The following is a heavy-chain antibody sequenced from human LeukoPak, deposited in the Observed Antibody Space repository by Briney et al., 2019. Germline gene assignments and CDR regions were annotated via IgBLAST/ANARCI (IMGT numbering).Heavy chain of an antibody. CDR3: ARHQVFGSRWYDDAFDI. D-gene: IGHD6-13*01. Sequence: PSETLSLTCTVSGGSISSYYWSWIRQPPGKGLEWIGYIYYSGSTNYNPSLKSRVTISVDTSKNQFSLKLSSVTAADTAVYYCARHQVFGSRWYDDAFDIWGQGTMVTVSS. CDR1: GGSISSYY. CDR2: IYYSGST. V-gene: IGHV4-59*08. J-gene: IGHJ3*02.